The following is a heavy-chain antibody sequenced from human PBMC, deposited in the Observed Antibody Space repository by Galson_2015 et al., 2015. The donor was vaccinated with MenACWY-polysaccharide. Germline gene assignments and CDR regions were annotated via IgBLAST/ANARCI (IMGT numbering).Heavy chain of an antibody. Sequence: SLRLSCAASGFTFSSYSVNWVRQAPGKGLEWVSSINSRSSSIYYADSVKGRFTISRDNAKNSLSLQMNSLRAEDTAVYYCTREEDYGDYWKYWGQGILVTVSS. J-gene: IGHJ4*02. V-gene: IGHV3-21*06. D-gene: IGHD4-17*01. CDR1: GFTFSSYS. CDR3: TREEDYGDYWKY. CDR2: INSRSSSI.